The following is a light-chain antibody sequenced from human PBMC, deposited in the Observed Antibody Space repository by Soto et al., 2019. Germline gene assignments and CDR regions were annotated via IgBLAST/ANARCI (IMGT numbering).Light chain of an antibody. J-gene: IGLJ3*02. CDR1: SSDVGGYNY. CDR3: SSYTSSSTLEWV. CDR2: EVS. V-gene: IGLV2-14*01. Sequence: QSVLTQPASVSGSPGQSITISCTGTSSDVGGYNYVSWYQQHPGKAPKLMIYEVSNRPSGVSNRFSGSKSGNTASLTISGLQAEDEADYYCSSYTSSSTLEWVFGGGTKVTVL.